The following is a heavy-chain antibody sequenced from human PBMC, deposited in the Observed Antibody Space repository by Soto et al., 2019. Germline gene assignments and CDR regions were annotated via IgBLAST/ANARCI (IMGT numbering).Heavy chain of an antibody. CDR1: GFTFSSYW. J-gene: IGHJ4*02. D-gene: IGHD3-22*01. Sequence: GVSLRLSCAASGFTFSSYWMHWVRQAPGKGLVWVSRINSDGSSTSYADSVKGRFTISRDNAKNTLYLQMNSLRAEDTAVYYCAREGRHYYDSSGYYFDYWGQGTLVTVSS. CDR2: INSDGSST. V-gene: IGHV3-74*01. CDR3: AREGRHYYDSSGYYFDY.